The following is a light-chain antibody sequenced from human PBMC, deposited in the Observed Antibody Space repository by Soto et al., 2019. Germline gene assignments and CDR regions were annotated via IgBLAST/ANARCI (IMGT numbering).Light chain of an antibody. V-gene: IGKV1-5*03. CDR2: ASS. CDR1: QSISGW. J-gene: IGKJ2*01. CDR3: QQYDSYPYT. Sequence: DIQMTQSPSALSASVGDRVTITCRASQSISGWLAWYQQKPGKAPKLLIFASSDLESGVPSRFGGGGSGTQYNLTISSLQADDFATYYCQQYDSYPYTFGQGTKLEIK.